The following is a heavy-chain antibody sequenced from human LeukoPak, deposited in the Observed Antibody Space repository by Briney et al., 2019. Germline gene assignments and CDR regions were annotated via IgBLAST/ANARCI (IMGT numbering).Heavy chain of an antibody. V-gene: IGHV4-59*11. Sequence: SETLSLTCTVSNSSISSHSWSWIRQPPGKGLEWIGLIYSSGYTNYNPSLKSRVTISVDTSRNQFSLKLSSATAADTAVYYCARNERRAQKDTYYAYFDYMDVWGKGSTVTVSS. CDR3: ARNERRAQKDTYYAYFDYMDV. J-gene: IGHJ6*03. D-gene: IGHD6-25*01. CDR2: IYSSGYT. CDR1: NSSISSHS.